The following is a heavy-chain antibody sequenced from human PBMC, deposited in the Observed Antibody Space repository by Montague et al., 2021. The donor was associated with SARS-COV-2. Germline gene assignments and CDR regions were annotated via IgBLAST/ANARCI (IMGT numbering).Heavy chain of an antibody. CDR2: IYYTGNT. CDR1: AGSITNNIDY. D-gene: IGHD3-22*01. CDR3: ARLKRYFDSSGSTSAFGF. Sequence: SETLSLTCTVSAGSITNNIDYWAWIRQPPWKGLEWLGSIYYTGNTYYNPSLKSRVTISVVTSKNHFTLKLSSVTAAVTAVYYCARLKRYFDSSGSTSAFGFWGQGTKVTVSS. V-gene: IGHV4-39*02. J-gene: IGHJ3*01.